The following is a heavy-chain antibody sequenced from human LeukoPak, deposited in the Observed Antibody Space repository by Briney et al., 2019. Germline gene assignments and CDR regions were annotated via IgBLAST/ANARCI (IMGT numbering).Heavy chain of an antibody. CDR3: ARFVVAATPMHNFDY. CDR2: IYTSGST. J-gene: IGHJ4*02. CDR1: GGFISSGSYY. V-gene: IGHV4-61*02. D-gene: IGHD2-15*01. Sequence: SETLSLTCTVSGGFISSGSYYWSWIRQPAGKGLEWIGRIYTSGSTNYNPSLKSRVTISVDTSKNQFSLKLRSVTAADTAVYYCARFVVAATPMHNFDYWGQGTLVTVSS.